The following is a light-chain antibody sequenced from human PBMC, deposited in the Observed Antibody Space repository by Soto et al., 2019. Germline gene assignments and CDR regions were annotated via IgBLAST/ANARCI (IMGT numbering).Light chain of an antibody. CDR1: QSRGSNF. V-gene: IGKV3-20*01. CDR3: KLYGISPH. J-gene: IGKJ5*01. CDR2: DSS. Sequence: EIVLTQAPGTLSLSPGERATLSCKTSQSRGSNFLAWYQHKPGQAPRLLIYDSSNRATGIPDRFSGSASGTEFTLTIKRLEPEDFAVYYCKLYGISPHFGQGTRLDI.